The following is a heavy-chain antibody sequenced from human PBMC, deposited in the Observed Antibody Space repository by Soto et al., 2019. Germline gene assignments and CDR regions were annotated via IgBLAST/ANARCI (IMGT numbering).Heavy chain of an antibody. Sequence: PLETLSLTCTVSGGSISSYYWSWIRQPPGKGLEWIGYIYYSGSTNYNPSLESRVTISVDRSKNQFSLKLSSVTAADTAVYYCARVPDRWGQGTLVTVSS. CDR1: GGSISSYY. CDR2: IYYSGST. D-gene: IGHD2-2*01. J-gene: IGHJ5*02. CDR3: ARVPDR. V-gene: IGHV4-59*12.